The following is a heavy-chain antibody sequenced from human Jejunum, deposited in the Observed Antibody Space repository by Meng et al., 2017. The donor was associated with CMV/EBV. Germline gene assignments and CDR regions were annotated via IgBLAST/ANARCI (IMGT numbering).Heavy chain of an antibody. CDR2: IIPTVNIV. V-gene: IGHV1-69*10. Sequence: FSKKAISWVRQAPGQGLEWMGGIIPTVNIVNYSEKMQGRVTITADTSTSTAYMELSSLRSEDTAVYYCARGTHYYDSASYYYNLGYWGQGTLVTVS. CDR3: ARGTHYYDSASYYYNLGY. J-gene: IGHJ4*02. CDR1: FSKKA. D-gene: IGHD3-22*01.